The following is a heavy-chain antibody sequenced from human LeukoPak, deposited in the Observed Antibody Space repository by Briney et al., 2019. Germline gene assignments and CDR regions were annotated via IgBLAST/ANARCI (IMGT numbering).Heavy chain of an antibody. CDR2: ISGSGGST. CDR3: AKGGSSWSRFDY. CDR1: GFTFSGYA. D-gene: IGHD6-13*01. J-gene: IGHJ4*02. Sequence: GVSLRLSCAASGFTFSGYAMSWVRQAPGKGLEWVSAISGSGGSTYYADSVKGRFTISRDNSKNTMYLQMNSLRAEDTAVYYCAKGGSSWSRFDYWGQGTLVTVSS. V-gene: IGHV3-23*01.